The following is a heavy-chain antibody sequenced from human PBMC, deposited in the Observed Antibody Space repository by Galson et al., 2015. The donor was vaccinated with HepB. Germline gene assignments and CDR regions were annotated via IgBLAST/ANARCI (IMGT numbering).Heavy chain of an antibody. D-gene: IGHD6-13*01. J-gene: IGHJ6*03. V-gene: IGHV3-9*01. CDR2: ISWNSGSI. CDR3: AKDGGIADLRDYYYYYMDV. CDR1: GFTFDDYA. Sequence: SLRLSCAASGFTFDDYAMHWVRQAPGKGLEWVSGISWNSGSIGYADSAKGRFTISRDNAKNSLYLQMNSLRAEDTALYYCAKDGGIADLRDYYYYYMDVWGKGTTVTVSS.